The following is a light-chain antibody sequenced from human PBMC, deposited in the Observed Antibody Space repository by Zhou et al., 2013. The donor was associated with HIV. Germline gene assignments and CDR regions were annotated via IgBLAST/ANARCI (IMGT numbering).Light chain of an antibody. J-gene: IGKJ2*01. V-gene: IGKV3-20*01. Sequence: EIVLTQSPGTLSLSPGERATLSCRASQSVNNNYLAWYQQKPGQAPRLLIYGASSRATGITDRLSGSGSGTDFTLTISRLEPEDFAVYYCQQYGSRTAFGQGTKLEIK. CDR2: GAS. CDR1: QSVNNNY. CDR3: QQYGSRTA.